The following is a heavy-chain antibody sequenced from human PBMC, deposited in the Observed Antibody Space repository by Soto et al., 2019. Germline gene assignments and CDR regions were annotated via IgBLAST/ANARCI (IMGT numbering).Heavy chain of an antibody. J-gene: IGHJ4*02. D-gene: IGHD6-13*01. CDR1: GFALSSYG. CDR3: AKDRRIAAAGFDY. CDR2: ISYDGSNK. Sequence: XGSLKLSCAASGFALSSYGMHGVRQAPGKGLEWVAVISYDGSNKYYADSVKGRFTISRDNSKNTLYLQMNSLRAEDTAVYYCAKDRRIAAAGFDYWGQGTLVTVSS. V-gene: IGHV3-30*18.